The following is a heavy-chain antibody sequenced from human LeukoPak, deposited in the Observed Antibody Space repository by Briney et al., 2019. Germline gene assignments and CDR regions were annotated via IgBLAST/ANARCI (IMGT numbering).Heavy chain of an antibody. D-gene: IGHD6-19*01. CDR1: GFTFSSYS. J-gene: IGHJ4*02. CDR3: ARGDAGYSSGWYWVY. V-gene: IGHV3-48*04. Sequence: GGSLRLSCAASGFTFSSYSMNWVRQAPGKGLEWVSYISSSSSTIYYADSVKGRFTISRDNAKNSLYLQMNSLRAEDTAVYYCARGDAGYSSGWYWVYWGQGTLVTVSS. CDR2: ISSSSSTI.